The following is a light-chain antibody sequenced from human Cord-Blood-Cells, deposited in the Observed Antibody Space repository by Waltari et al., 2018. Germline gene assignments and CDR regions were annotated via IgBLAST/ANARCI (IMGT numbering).Light chain of an antibody. Sequence: DIVMTQYPLSLPVPPGEPASISCRSSQSLLHSNGYNYLDWYLQKPGQSPQLLIYLGSNRASGVPDRFSGSGSGTDFTLKISRVEAEDVGVYYCMQALQTPTFGQGTRLEIK. CDR3: MQALQTPT. CDR1: QSLLHSNGYNY. J-gene: IGKJ5*01. V-gene: IGKV2-28*01. CDR2: LGS.